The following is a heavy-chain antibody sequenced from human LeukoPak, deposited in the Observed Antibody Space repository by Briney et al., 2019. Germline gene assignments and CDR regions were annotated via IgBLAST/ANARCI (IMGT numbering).Heavy chain of an antibody. D-gene: IGHD3-16*01. V-gene: IGHV3-53*01. CDR3: ARALAFGGWLDS. J-gene: IGHJ5*01. CDR1: GFTVSSTY. CDR2: IYGGGTT. Sequence: GGSLRLSCAASGFTVSSTYMNWVRQVPGKGLEWVSVIYGGGTTFYADSVKGRFTVSRDNSKNTLFLQMNSLRAEDTAVYYCARALAFGGWLDSWGRGTLVTVSS.